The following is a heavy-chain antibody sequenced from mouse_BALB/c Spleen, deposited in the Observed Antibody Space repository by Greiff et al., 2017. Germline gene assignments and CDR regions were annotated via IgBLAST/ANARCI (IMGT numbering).Heavy chain of an antibody. D-gene: IGHD1-1*01. CDR2: MLPGSGST. CDR1: GYTFSSYW. J-gene: IGHJ3*01. V-gene: IGHV1-9*01. CDR3: AREWGFYGSSSAWFAY. Sequence: VKLQESGAELVRPGASVKISCKATGYTFSSYWIEWVKQRPGHGLEWIGEMLPGSGSTNYNEKFKGKATFTADTSSNTAYMQLSSLTSEDSAVYYGAREWGFYGSSSAWFAYWGQVSLVTDTA.